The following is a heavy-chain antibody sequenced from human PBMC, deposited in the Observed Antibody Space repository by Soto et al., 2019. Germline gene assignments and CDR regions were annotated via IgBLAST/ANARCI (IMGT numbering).Heavy chain of an antibody. Sequence: SVKVSCKASGGTFSSYAISWVRQAPGQGLEWMGGIIPIFGTANYAQKFQGRVTITADKSTSTAYMELSSLRSGDTAVYYCARDRRSGLAVVADYYYYGMDVWGQGTTVTVSS. CDR1: GGTFSSYA. D-gene: IGHD2-15*01. CDR2: IIPIFGTA. CDR3: ARDRRSGLAVVADYYYYGMDV. J-gene: IGHJ6*02. V-gene: IGHV1-69*06.